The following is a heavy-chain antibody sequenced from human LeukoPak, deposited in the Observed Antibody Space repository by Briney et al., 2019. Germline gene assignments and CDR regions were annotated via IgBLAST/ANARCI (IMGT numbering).Heavy chain of an antibody. V-gene: IGHV4-4*02. CDR3: ARHSYGDYVYPNYYYYYYMDV. Sequence: SETLSLTCAVSGGSISSSNWWSWVRQPPGKGLEWIGEIYHSGSTNYNPSLKSRVTISVDKSKNQFSLKLSSVTAADTAVYYCARHSYGDYVYPNYYYYYYMDVWGKGTTVTISS. D-gene: IGHD4-17*01. CDR1: GGSISSSNW. CDR2: IYHSGST. J-gene: IGHJ6*03.